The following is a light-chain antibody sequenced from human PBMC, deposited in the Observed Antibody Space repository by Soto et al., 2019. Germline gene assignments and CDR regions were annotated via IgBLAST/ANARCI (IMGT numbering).Light chain of an antibody. J-gene: IGKJ4*01. CDR1: QGVSSY. CDR3: RRRSNWCLT. V-gene: IGKV3-11*01. CDR2: DAS. Sequence: EIVLTQSPGTLSLSPGERATLSCRASQGVSSYLAWYQQKPGQAPRLLIYDASNRATGIPARFSGSGSGTDFTLTISSLEPEDFAVYYGRRRSNWCLTVGAGTEVDIK.